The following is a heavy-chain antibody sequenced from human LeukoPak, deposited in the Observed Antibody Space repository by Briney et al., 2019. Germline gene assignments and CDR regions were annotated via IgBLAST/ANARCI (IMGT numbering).Heavy chain of an antibody. CDR3: AKDRVGGALEF. V-gene: IGHV3-7*04. Sequence: GGSLRLSCAASGFTFDDYAMHWVRQAPGKGLEWVACIMEDGSVQKYVDSVRGRFTISRDNARNSLYLQMNSLRVEDTAVYYCAKDRVGGALEFWGQGTLATVSS. CDR1: GFTFDDYA. J-gene: IGHJ4*02. D-gene: IGHD2-21*01. CDR2: IMEDGSVQ.